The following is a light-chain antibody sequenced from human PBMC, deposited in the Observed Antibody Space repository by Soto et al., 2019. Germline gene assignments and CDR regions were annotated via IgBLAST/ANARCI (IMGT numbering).Light chain of an antibody. J-gene: IGLJ2*01. V-gene: IGLV3-21*04. CDR2: YDS. CDR1: NIGSKS. CDR3: QVWDSISDHVI. Sequence: SYELTQPPSVSVAPGKTARITCGGNNIGSKSVHWYQQKPGQAPVVVIYYDSDRPSGIPERFSGSNSGNTATLTISRVEAGDEADYYCQVWDSISDHVIFGGGTKLTVL.